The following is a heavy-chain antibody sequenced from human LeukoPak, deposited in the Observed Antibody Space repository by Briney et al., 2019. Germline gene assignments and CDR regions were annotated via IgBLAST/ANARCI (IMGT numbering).Heavy chain of an antibody. D-gene: IGHD6-19*01. Sequence: SVKVSCKASGYTFISYGISWVRQAPGQGLEWMGGIIPIFGTANYAQKFQGRVTITADKSTSTAYMELSSLRSEDTAVYYCARDQVIAVAGLKNYYYYYMDVWGKGTTVTVSS. V-gene: IGHV1-69*06. CDR1: GYTFISYG. CDR2: IIPIFGTA. CDR3: ARDQVIAVAGLKNYYYYYMDV. J-gene: IGHJ6*03.